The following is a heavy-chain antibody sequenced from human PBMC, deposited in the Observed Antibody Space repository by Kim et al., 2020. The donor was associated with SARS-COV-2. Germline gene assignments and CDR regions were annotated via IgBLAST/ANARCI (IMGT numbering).Heavy chain of an antibody. D-gene: IGHD2-15*01. CDR3: TNYAAGKPFDI. CDR2: INYNSGKI. V-gene: IGHV3-9*01. Sequence: GGSLRLSCAASGFTFDDYAMHWVRQAPGKGLEWVSSINYNSGKIGYAESVKGRFTISRDNAKNSLYLQMNSLRSEDTALYYCTNYAAGKPFDIWGQGTMVTVSS. CDR1: GFTFDDYA. J-gene: IGHJ3*02.